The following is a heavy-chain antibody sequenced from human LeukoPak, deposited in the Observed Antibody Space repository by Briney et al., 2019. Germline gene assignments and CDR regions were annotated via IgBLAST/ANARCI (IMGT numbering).Heavy chain of an antibody. J-gene: IGHJ4*02. CDR1: GFTFNTYG. D-gene: IGHD3-3*01. Sequence: GGSLRLSCAASGFTFNTYGMYWVRQAPGKGLEWVTFIRYDGRNKNYADSVKGRFTISRDNSKNTLYLQMNSLRAEDTAVYYCAKEAHYDFSGGYFSWGQGTLVTVSS. CDR2: IRYDGRNK. CDR3: AKEAHYDFSGGYFS. V-gene: IGHV3-30*02.